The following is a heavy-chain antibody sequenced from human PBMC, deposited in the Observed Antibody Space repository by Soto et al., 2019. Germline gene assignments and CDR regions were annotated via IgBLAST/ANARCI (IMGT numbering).Heavy chain of an antibody. V-gene: IGHV3-48*04. CDR3: ARDPVAARPFYYYMDV. Sequence: GGSLRLSCAASGFTFSSYAMSWVRQAPGKGLEWVSYISSSGSTIYYADSVKGRFTISRDNAKNSLYLQMNSLRAEDTAVYYCARDPVAARPFYYYMDVWGKGTTVTVSS. J-gene: IGHJ6*03. CDR1: GFTFSSYA. D-gene: IGHD6-6*01. CDR2: ISSSGSTI.